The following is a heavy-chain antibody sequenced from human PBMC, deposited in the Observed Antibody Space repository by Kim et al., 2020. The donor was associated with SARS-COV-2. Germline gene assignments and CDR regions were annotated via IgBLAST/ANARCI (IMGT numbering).Heavy chain of an antibody. J-gene: IGHJ5*02. V-gene: IGHV1-3*01. Sequence: ASVKVSCKASGYTFTSYAMHWVRQAPGQRLEWMGWINAGNGNTKYLQKFQGRVTITRDTSASTAYMELSSLRSEDTAVYYCARGGDSSSWHRVDNLFDPWGQGTLVTVSS. CDR1: GYTFTSYA. CDR2: INAGNGNT. D-gene: IGHD6-13*01. CDR3: ARGGDSSSWHRVDNLFDP.